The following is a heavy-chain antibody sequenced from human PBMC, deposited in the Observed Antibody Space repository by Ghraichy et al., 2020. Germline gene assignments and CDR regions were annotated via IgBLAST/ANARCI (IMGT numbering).Heavy chain of an antibody. D-gene: IGHD6-19*01. J-gene: IGHJ4*02. Sequence: LSLTCAASGFTFSSYWMSWVRQAPGKGLEWVANIKQDGSEKYYVDSVKGRFTISRDNAKNSLYLQMNSLRAEDTAVYYCARARGSSGWYAYWGQGTLVTVSS. CDR2: IKQDGSEK. CDR1: GFTFSSYW. V-gene: IGHV3-7*03. CDR3: ARARGSSGWYAY.